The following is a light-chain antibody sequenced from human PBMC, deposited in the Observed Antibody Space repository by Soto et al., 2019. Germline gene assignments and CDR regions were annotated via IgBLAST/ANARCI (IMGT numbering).Light chain of an antibody. Sequence: QSVLTQPPSVSGAPGQRVTISCTGSSSNIGADFDVHWYKQLPGAAPKVLIYGNTNRPSGVLDRFSACKSGTSSSLVITGLQAEEEADYYGQSHDSRESLLYVFGTGTKVTVL. CDR2: GNT. J-gene: IGLJ1*01. CDR1: SSNIGADFD. CDR3: QSHDSRESLLYV. V-gene: IGLV1-40*01.